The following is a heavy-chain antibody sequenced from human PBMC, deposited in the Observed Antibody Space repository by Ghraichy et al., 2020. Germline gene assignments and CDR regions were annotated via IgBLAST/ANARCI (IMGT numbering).Heavy chain of an antibody. CDR2: IYYSGST. CDR1: GGSISSYY. V-gene: IGHV4-59*08. D-gene: IGHD3-3*01. J-gene: IGHJ5*02. Sequence: SETLSLTCTVSGGSISSYYWSWIRQPPGKGLEWIGYIYYSGSTNYNPSLKSRVTISVDTSKNQFSLKLSSVTAADTAVYYCARHFSDPNWFDPWGQGTLVTVSS. CDR3: ARHFSDPNWFDP.